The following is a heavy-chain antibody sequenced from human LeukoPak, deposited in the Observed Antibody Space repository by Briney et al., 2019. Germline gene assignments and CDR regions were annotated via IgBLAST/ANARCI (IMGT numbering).Heavy chain of an antibody. J-gene: IGHJ6*03. CDR3: AGEERGITIFGVVIYYYYYMDV. Sequence: SETLSLTCAVYGGSFSGYYWSWIRRPPGKGLEWIGEINHSGSTNYNPSLKSRVTISVDTSKNQFSLKLSSVTAADTAVYYCAGEERGITIFGVVIYYYYYMDVWGKGTTVTVSS. V-gene: IGHV4-34*01. CDR1: GGSFSGYY. D-gene: IGHD3-3*01. CDR2: INHSGST.